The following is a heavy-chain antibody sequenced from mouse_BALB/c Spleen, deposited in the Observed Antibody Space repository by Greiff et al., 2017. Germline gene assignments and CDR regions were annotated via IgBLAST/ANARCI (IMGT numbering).Heavy chain of an antibody. CDR2: INPYNDGT. J-gene: IGHJ2*01. Sequence: EVHLVESGPELVKPGASVKMSCKASGYTFTSYVMHWVKQKPGQGLEWIGYINPYNDGTKYNEKFKGKATLTSDKSSSTAYMELSSLTSEDSAVYYCARRDYYDYDGYFDYWGQGTTLTVSS. V-gene: IGHV1-14*01. CDR3: ARRDYYDYDGYFDY. CDR1: GYTFTSYV. D-gene: IGHD2-4*01.